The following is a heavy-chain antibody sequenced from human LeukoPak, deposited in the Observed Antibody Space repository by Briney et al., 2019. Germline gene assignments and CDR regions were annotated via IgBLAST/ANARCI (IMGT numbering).Heavy chain of an antibody. V-gene: IGHV4-4*07. Sequence: PSETLSLTCTVPGGSINSYYWSWIRKSAGKGLEWIGRIYTSGSTPDYSPSLKSRVTMSIDTSKNQFSLQLSSVTAADTAVYYCARDQVVPAAWGDAFDIWGQGTMVTVSS. CDR1: GGSINSYY. CDR3: ARDQVVPAAWGDAFDI. J-gene: IGHJ3*02. CDR2: IYTSGSTP. D-gene: IGHD2-2*01.